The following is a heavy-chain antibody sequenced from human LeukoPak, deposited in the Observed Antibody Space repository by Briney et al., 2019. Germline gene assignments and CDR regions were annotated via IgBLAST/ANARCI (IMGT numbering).Heavy chain of an antibody. Sequence: GGSLRLSCAASGFTFSSYAMSWVRQAPGKGLEWVSAISGNGGSTFYTDAVKGRFTISRDNSKNTLYLQMNSLRAEDTAVYYCARDSGDGYNLYYYYGMDVWGQGTTVTVSS. CDR3: ARDSGDGYNLYYYYGMDV. CDR1: GFTFSSYA. V-gene: IGHV3-23*01. D-gene: IGHD5-24*01. J-gene: IGHJ6*02. CDR2: ISGNGGST.